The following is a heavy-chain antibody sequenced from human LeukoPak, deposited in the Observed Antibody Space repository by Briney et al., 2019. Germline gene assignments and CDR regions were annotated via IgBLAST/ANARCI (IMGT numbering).Heavy chain of an antibody. Sequence: SETLSLTCTVSGGSISSHYWSWIRQPPGKGLEWIGYIYYSGSTNYNPSLKSRVTTSVDTSKNQFSLKVSSVTAADTAVYYCARVYGYNDYFDYWGQGTLVTVSS. D-gene: IGHD5-24*01. J-gene: IGHJ4*02. V-gene: IGHV4-59*11. CDR1: GGSISSHY. CDR2: IYYSGST. CDR3: ARVYGYNDYFDY.